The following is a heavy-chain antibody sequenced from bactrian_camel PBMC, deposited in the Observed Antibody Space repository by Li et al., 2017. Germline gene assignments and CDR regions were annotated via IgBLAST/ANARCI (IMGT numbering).Heavy chain of an antibody. D-gene: IGHD2*01. J-gene: IGHJ6*01. CDR1: GNTHSTNV. CDR2: IYGRGDDT. CDR3: AVEAGVEQDWWLLRGGPLGFGY. Sequence: HVQLVESGGGSVQTGGSLILACAASGNTHSTNVWGWFREAPGKDREPVAAIYGRGDDTYYHSSVQGRWTISQDNAKNTVYLQMNSLQPEDTAVYYCAVEAGVEQDWWLLRGGPLGFGYWGQGTQVTVS. V-gene: IGHV3S54*01.